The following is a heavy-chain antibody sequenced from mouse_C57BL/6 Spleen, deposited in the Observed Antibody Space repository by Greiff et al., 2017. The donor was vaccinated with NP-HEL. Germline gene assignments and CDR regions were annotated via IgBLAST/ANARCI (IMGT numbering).Heavy chain of an antibody. V-gene: IGHV1-69*01. CDR3: ARNFYGFDY. J-gene: IGHJ2*01. CDR2: IDPSDSYT. Sequence: QVQLQQPGAELVMPGASVKLSCKASGYTFTSYWMHWVKQRPGQGLEWIGEIDPSDSYTNYNQKFKGKSTLTVDKSSSTAYMQLSSLTSEASAVYYCARNFYGFDYWGQGTTLTVSS. CDR1: GYTFTSYW. D-gene: IGHD1-1*01.